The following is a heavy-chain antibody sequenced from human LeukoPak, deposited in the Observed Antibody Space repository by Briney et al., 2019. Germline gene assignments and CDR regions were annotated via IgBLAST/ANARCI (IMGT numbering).Heavy chain of an antibody. CDR1: GGSISSYY. D-gene: IGHD6-13*01. J-gene: IGHJ2*01. V-gene: IGHV4-4*07. CDR3: ARVYYSSSYDYWYFDL. Sequence: PSETLSLTCTVSGGSISSYYWSWIRQPAGKGLEGIGGIYTSGSTNYNPSLKSRVTMSVDTSKNQFSLKLSSVTAADTAVYYCARVYYSSSYDYWYFDLWGRGTLVTVSS. CDR2: IYTSGST.